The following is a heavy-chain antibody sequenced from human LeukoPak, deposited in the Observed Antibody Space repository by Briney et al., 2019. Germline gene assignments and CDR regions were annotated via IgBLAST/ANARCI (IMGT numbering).Heavy chain of an antibody. CDR1: GFTSMNYA. J-gene: IGHJ4*02. V-gene: IGHV3-23*01. D-gene: IGHD5-12*01. CDR2: LIGSSGST. Sequence: GGSLRLSCAASGFTSMNYAMNWVRQAPGKGLEWVSVLIGSSGSTDYADSVKGRFTISRDTSKNTVFLQMNSLRAEDTAIYYCAKGAYDYIEMGYFDSWGQGSLVTVSS. CDR3: AKGAYDYIEMGYFDS.